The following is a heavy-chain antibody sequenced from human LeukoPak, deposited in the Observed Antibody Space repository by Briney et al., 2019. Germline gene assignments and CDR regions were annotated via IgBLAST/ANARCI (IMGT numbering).Heavy chain of an antibody. CDR2: SYSGGSS. Sequence: ETLSLTCTVSGGSISSYYMSWVRQAPGKGLEWVSVSYSGGSSYYADSVKGRFTISRDNSKNTLYLQMNTLRAEDTAVYYCAEGWNWFDPWGQGTLVTVSS. CDR3: AEGWNWFDP. V-gene: IGHV3-53*01. D-gene: IGHD6-19*01. CDR1: GGSISSYY. J-gene: IGHJ5*02.